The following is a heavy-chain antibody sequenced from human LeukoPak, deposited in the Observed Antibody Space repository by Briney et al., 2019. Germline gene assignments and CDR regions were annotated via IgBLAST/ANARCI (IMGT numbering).Heavy chain of an antibody. CDR3: PRLTDLRASGPYGYFDL. CDR1: GCSISSYY. D-gene: IGHD1-26*01. Sequence: PSETLSCTATGSGCSISSYYWSWLGQAAGHGLKWIGRIYTSGSTNSNPSLKRRVTMSVDTSQNQCSIKLSSVTAADKAVYYCPRLTDLRASGPYGYFDLWGRGTLVSVSS. CDR2: IYTSGST. V-gene: IGHV4-4*07. J-gene: IGHJ2*01.